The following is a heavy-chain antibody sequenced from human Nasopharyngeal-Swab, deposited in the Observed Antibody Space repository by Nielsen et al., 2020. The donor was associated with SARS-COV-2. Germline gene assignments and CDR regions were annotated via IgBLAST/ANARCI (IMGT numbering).Heavy chain of an antibody. J-gene: IGHJ6*02. CDR2: IKQDGSEK. Sequence: GGSLRLSCAASGFTFSSYWMSWVRQAPGKGLEWVANIKQDGSEKYYVDSVKGRFTISRDNAKNSLYLQMNSLRAGDTAVYYCARANYYDSSGYQLYYYGMDVWGQGTTVTVSS. CDR1: GFTFSSYW. V-gene: IGHV3-7*01. D-gene: IGHD3-22*01. CDR3: ARANYYDSSGYQLYYYGMDV.